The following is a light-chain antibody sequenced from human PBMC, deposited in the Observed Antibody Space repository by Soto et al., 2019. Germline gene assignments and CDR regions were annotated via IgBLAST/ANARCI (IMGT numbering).Light chain of an antibody. V-gene: IGKV1-9*01. J-gene: IGKJ4*01. CDR2: AAS. CDR1: QDIAIY. CDR3: QHLRMYPAT. Sequence: QLTQSPSSLSASVGDRVTITCRARQDIAIYLAWYQPKPGEAPKLLSYAASTLYGGVPSRFSISGSGTDFALTIASLQAEDFATYYCQHLRMYPATFGGGTKVEIK.